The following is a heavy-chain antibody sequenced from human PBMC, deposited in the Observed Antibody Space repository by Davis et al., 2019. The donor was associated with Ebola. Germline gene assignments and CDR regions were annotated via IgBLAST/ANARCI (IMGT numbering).Heavy chain of an antibody. CDR1: GGPISNYY. J-gene: IGHJ6*02. Sequence: PGGSLRLSCTVAGGPISNYYWSWIRQPPGKGLEWIGYIYYSGSTNYNPSLKSRVTISVDTSKNQFSLKLSSVTAADTAVYYCARAADYYYYGMDVWGQGTTVTVSS. CDR3: ARAADYYYYGMDV. V-gene: IGHV4-59*01. CDR2: IYYSGST.